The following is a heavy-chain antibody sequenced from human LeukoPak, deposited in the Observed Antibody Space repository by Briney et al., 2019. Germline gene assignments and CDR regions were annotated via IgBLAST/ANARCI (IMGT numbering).Heavy chain of an antibody. CDR2: IYSGGST. V-gene: IGHV3-66*01. J-gene: IGHJ3*02. CDR1: GFTVSSNY. Sequence: GGSLRLSCAASGFTVSSNYMSWVRQAPEKGLEWVSVIYSGGSTYYADSVKGRFTISRDNSKNTLYLQMNSLRAEDTAVYYCARDKALYYTTGTTEAFDIWGQGTMVTVSS. CDR3: ARDKALYYTTGTTEAFDI. D-gene: IGHD1-1*01.